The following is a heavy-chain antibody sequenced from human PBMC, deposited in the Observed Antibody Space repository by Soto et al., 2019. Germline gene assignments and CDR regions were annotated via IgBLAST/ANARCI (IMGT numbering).Heavy chain of an antibody. CDR2: IYYSGST. Sequence: PLETLSLTCTVSPGSLGGGEFYWRLISQPPGKGLEWIGYIYYSGSTYFNPSLKSRVTISVDTSKNQFSLKLTSVTAADTAVYYCARDNITGRFDYWGQGTLVRVSS. CDR3: ARDNITGRFDY. D-gene: IGHD2-8*02. V-gene: IGHV4-30-4*01. CDR1: PGSLGGGEFY. J-gene: IGHJ4*02.